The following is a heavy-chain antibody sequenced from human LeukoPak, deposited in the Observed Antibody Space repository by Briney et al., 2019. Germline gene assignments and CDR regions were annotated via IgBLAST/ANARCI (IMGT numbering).Heavy chain of an antibody. CDR1: GGSFSDDY. V-gene: IGHV4-34*01. J-gene: IGHJ3*02. D-gene: IGHD3-22*01. CDR3: ASRITMRPTISFDI. Sequence: SETLSLTCAVYGGSFSDDYWTWIRQPPGKGLEWIGEINHSGSTNYNPSLKSRVTISVDTSKNQFSLSLSSVTAADTAVYYCASRITMRPTISFDIWGQGTMVTVSS. CDR2: INHSGST.